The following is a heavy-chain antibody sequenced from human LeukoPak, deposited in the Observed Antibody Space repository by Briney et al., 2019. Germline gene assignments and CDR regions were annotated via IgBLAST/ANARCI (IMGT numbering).Heavy chain of an antibody. CDR2: ISYDGSNK. J-gene: IGHJ4*02. Sequence: GGSLRLSCAASGFTFSSYGMHGVRQAPGKGLEWVAVISYDGSNKYYADSVKGRFTISRDNSKNTLYLQMNSLRAEDTAVYYCAKDLYYYDSSGYYGDWGQGTLVTVSS. V-gene: IGHV3-30*18. CDR1: GFTFSSYG. D-gene: IGHD3-22*01. CDR3: AKDLYYYDSSGYYGD.